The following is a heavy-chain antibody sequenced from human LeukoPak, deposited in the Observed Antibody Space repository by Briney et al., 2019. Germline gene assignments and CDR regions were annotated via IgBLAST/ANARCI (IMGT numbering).Heavy chain of an antibody. Sequence: GSLRLSCAASDFTFSNFAMSWVRPAPEKGLEWVSAISGGGLTTYYADSVRGRFTISRDNSKNTLYLQMNSLRVEDTAIYYCAKAQGVVTHFDGFDVWGQGTMVPVSS. J-gene: IGHJ3*01. CDR2: ISGGGLTT. CDR1: DFTFSNFA. V-gene: IGHV3-23*01. D-gene: IGHD3-3*01. CDR3: AKAQGVVTHFDGFDV.